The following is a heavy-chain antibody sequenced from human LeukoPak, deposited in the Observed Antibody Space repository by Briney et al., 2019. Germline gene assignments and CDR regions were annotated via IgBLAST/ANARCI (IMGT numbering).Heavy chain of an antibody. CDR2: IYHSGST. D-gene: IGHD5-12*01. CDR1: GYSISSGYY. Sequence: SETLSLTCTVSGYSISSGYYWGWIRQPPGKGLEWIGSIYHSGSTYYNPSLKSRVTISVDTSKNQFSLKLSSVTAADTAVYYCARSGYSGYRAMVTVLDYWGQGTLVTVSS. CDR3: ARSGYSGYRAMVTVLDY. J-gene: IGHJ4*02. V-gene: IGHV4-38-2*02.